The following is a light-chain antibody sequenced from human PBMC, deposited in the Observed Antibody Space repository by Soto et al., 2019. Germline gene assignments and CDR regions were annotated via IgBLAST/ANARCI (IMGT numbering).Light chain of an antibody. J-gene: IGKJ3*01. CDR2: DAS. Sequence: EIVLTQSPATLSLPPGEKATLSCRASQSVGNSLAWYQQRPGQAPRLLIYDASIGATGIPARFSGSGSGTDFTLTISSLEPEDFAVYYCQQRSDWPPFTFGPGTKLDIK. V-gene: IGKV3-11*01. CDR3: QQRSDWPPFT. CDR1: QSVGNS.